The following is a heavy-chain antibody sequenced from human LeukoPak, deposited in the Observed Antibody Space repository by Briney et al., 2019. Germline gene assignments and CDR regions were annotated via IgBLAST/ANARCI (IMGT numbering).Heavy chain of an antibody. J-gene: IGHJ4*02. CDR2: AYYRSKWFI. Sequence: ASQTLSLTCALSGDSVSGSPAVWNWIRQSPSRGLEWLGRAYYRSKWFIDYALSVKGRITITPDTSKNQFSLQLNSVTAEDTAVYYCARGAVRGGTNFDYWGQGTLVTVSS. CDR1: GDSVSGSPAV. V-gene: IGHV6-1*01. D-gene: IGHD3-10*01. CDR3: ARGAVRGGTNFDY.